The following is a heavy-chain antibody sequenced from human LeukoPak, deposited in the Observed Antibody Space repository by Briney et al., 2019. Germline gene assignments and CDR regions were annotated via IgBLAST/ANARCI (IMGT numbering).Heavy chain of an antibody. D-gene: IGHD3-10*01. Sequence: GGSPRLSCAASGFTFSRYGIHWVRQAPGKGLEWVAVISYDGSDKYYADSVKGRFTISRDNSRNTLYLQMSSLRAEDTAVYYCAKDQLGSPIIDYWGQGTLVTVSS. CDR3: AKDQLGSPIIDY. V-gene: IGHV3-30*18. CDR1: GFTFSRYG. CDR2: ISYDGSDK. J-gene: IGHJ4*02.